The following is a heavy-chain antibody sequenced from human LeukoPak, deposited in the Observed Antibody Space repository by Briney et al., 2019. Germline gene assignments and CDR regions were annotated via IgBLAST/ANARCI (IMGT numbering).Heavy chain of an antibody. CDR2: MNPNSGNT. V-gene: IGHV1-8*01. D-gene: IGHD3-16*01. CDR3: ARGARYPLGPRGTDYYYYYYMDV. J-gene: IGHJ6*03. Sequence: ASVKVSCEASGYTFTSYDINWVRQATGQGLEWMGWMNPNSGNTGYAQKFQGRVTMTRNTSISTAYMELSSLRSEDTAVYYCARGARYPLGPRGTDYYYYYYMDVWGKGTTVTVSS. CDR1: GYTFTSYD.